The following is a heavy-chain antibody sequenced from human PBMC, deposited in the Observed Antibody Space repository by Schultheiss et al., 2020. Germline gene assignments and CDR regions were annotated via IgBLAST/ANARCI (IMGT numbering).Heavy chain of an antibody. CDR3: ARVSQSTVTTYSWYFDL. V-gene: IGHV1-8*01. Sequence: ASVKVSCQASRYTFTKYFTQWVRQATGQGLEWMGWMNPNSGNTGYAQKFQGRVTMTTDTSTSTAYMELRSLRSDDTAVYYCARVSQSTVTTYSWYFDLWGRGTLVTVSS. D-gene: IGHD4-17*01. CDR1: RYTFTKYF. J-gene: IGHJ2*01. CDR2: MNPNSGNT.